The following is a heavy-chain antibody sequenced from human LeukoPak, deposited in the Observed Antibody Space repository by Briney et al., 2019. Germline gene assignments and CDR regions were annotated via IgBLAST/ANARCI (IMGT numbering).Heavy chain of an antibody. D-gene: IGHD6-19*01. J-gene: IGHJ4*02. CDR3: ARRSLVYSSGSYYFDY. V-gene: IGHV4-59*08. Sequence: SETLSLTCTVSGGSISSYYWSWIRQPPGKGLEWIGYIYYSGSTNYNPSLKSRVTISVDTSKNQFSLKLSSVTAADTAVYYCARRSLVYSSGSYYFDYWGQGTLVTVSS. CDR1: GGSISSYY. CDR2: IYYSGST.